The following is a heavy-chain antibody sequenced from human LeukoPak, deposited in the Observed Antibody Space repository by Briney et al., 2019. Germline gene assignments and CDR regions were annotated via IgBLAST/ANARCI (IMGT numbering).Heavy chain of an antibody. J-gene: IGHJ4*02. CDR3: AKDRVVPAALFDY. D-gene: IGHD2-2*01. V-gene: IGHV3-23*01. CDR2: ISGSGGST. Sequence: EGPLRLSCAASGFTFSSYAMSWVRQAPGKGLEWVSAISGSGGSTYYADSVKGRFTISRDNSKNTLYLQMNSLRAEDTAVYYCAKDRVVPAALFDYWGQGTLVTVSS. CDR1: GFTFSSYA.